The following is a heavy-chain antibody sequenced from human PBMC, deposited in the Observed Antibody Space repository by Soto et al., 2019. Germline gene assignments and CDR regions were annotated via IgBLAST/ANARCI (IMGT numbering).Heavy chain of an antibody. Sequence: SGPTLVNPTQTLTLTCTFSGFSFSTSGVGVGWIRQPPGKALEWLALIYWDEDKRYRPSLRSRLTITKDTSKNQVVLTMTNMDPVDTATYYCVSGSFPNWFDPWGQGTLVTVSS. J-gene: IGHJ5*02. V-gene: IGHV2-5*02. CDR2: IYWDEDK. CDR3: VSGSFPNWFDP. D-gene: IGHD3-10*01. CDR1: GFSFSTSGVG.